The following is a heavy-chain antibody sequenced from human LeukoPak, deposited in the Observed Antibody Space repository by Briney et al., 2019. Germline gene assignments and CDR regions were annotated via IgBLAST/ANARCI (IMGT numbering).Heavy chain of an antibody. V-gene: IGHV4-38-2*01. J-gene: IGHJ5*02. D-gene: IGHD6-13*01. Sequence: PSETLSLTCAVSGYSISSGYYWGWIRQPPGKGLEWIGSIYHSGSTYYNPSLKSRVTISVDTSKNQFSLKVSSVTAADTAVYYCARATRIAAAGLWFDPWGQGTLVTVSS. CDR2: IYHSGST. CDR1: GYSISSGYY. CDR3: ARATRIAAAGLWFDP.